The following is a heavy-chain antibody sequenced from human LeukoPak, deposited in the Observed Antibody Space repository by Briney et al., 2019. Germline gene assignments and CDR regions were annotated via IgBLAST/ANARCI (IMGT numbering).Heavy chain of an antibody. CDR1: GFTFSSYG. CDR3: ATCNYGDYFDY. V-gene: IGHV3-30*02. J-gene: IGHJ4*02. Sequence: GGSLRLSCAASGFTFSSYGIHWVRQAPGKGLEWVAFIRYDGSHKYYADSVKGRFTISRDNAKNSLYLQMNSLRAEDTAVYYCATCNYGDYFDYWGQGTLVTVSS. CDR2: IRYDGSHK. D-gene: IGHD4-11*01.